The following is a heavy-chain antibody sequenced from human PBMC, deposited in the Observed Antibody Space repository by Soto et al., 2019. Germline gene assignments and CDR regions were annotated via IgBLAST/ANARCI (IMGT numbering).Heavy chain of an antibody. Sequence: QVQLQESGPGLVKPSETLSLTCTVSGGSIISYYWSWIRQPAGKGLEWIGRIYTSGSTKYNPSLKSRVTRSVDTSKNQFSLKLSSVTAADTAVYYCAAQGGGRHSGFAFVDYWGQGTLVTVSS. CDR3: AAQGGGRHSGFAFVDY. CDR1: GGSIISYY. D-gene: IGHD6-19*01. J-gene: IGHJ4*02. CDR2: IYTSGST. V-gene: IGHV4-4*07.